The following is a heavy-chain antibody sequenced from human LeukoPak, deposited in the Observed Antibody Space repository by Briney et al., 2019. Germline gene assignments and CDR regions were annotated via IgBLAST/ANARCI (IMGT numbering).Heavy chain of an antibody. CDR2: ICGSGGST. CDR1: GFTFSSYA. CDR3: AKGGIPYYGMDV. Sequence: PGGSLRLSCAASGFTFSSYAMSWVRQAPGKGLEWVSAICGSGGSTYYADSVKGRFTISRDNSKNTLYLQMNSLRAEDTAVYYCAKGGIPYYGMDVWGLGTTVTVSS. V-gene: IGHV3-23*01. J-gene: IGHJ6*01. D-gene: IGHD6-13*01.